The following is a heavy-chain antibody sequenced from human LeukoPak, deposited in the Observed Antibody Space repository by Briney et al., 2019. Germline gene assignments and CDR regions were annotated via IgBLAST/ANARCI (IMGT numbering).Heavy chain of an antibody. CDR3: ASYVYSYGFFY. J-gene: IGHJ4*02. CDR1: GGSFSGYY. V-gene: IGHV4-34*01. Sequence: PSETLSLTCAVYGGSFSGYYWRWIRQPPGKGLEWIGEINHSGSTNYNPSLKSRVTIAVDTSKNQFSLKLSSVTAADTAVYYCASYVYSYGFFYWGQGTLVTVSS. D-gene: IGHD5-18*01. CDR2: INHSGST.